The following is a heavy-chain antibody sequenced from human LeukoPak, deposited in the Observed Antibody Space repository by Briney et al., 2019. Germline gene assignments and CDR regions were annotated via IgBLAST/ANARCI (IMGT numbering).Heavy chain of an antibody. V-gene: IGHV4-59*08. Sequence: SETLSLTCTVSGGSISSYYWSWIRQPPGKGLEWIGYIYYSGSTNYNPSLKSRVTISVDTSKNQFSLKLSAVTAAGTAVYYCARSRDGYNYSEDAFDIWGQGTMVTVSS. CDR2: IYYSGST. J-gene: IGHJ3*02. CDR3: ARSRDGYNYSEDAFDI. D-gene: IGHD5-24*01. CDR1: GGSISSYY.